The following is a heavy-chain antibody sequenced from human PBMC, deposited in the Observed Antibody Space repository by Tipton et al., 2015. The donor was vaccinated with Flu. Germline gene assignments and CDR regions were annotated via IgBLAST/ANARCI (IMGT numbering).Heavy chain of an antibody. CDR3: ARVRSRWLGESDAFDI. V-gene: IGHV4-59*01. CDR1: GGSISSYY. D-gene: IGHD3-10*01. J-gene: IGHJ3*02. Sequence: TLSLTCIVSGGSISSYYWTWIRQSPGKGLEWIGYIYYSGSTNYNPSLMGRVSISVDTSKNQFSLKLNSMTAADTAVYYCARVRSRWLGESDAFDIWGQGTRVTVSS. CDR2: IYYSGST.